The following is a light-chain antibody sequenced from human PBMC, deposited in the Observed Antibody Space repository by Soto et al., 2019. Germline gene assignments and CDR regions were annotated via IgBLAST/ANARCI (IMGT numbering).Light chain of an antibody. V-gene: IGLV2-14*01. Sequence: QSVLTQPASVSGSPGQSITISCTGTSSDVGGYNYVSWYQQHPGKAPKLMIYDVSNRPSGVSNRFSGSKSGNTASLTNSGLQAEDEADYYCSSYTRSSTVVFGGGTKLTVL. CDR1: SSDVGGYNY. J-gene: IGLJ2*01. CDR2: DVS. CDR3: SSYTRSSTVV.